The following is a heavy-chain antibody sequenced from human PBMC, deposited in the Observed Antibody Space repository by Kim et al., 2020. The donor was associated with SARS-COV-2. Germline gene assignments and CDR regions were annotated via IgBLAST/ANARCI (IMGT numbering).Heavy chain of an antibody. J-gene: IGHJ5*02. V-gene: IGHV3-33*05. D-gene: IGHD6-13*01. CDR1: GFTFSSYG. CDR3: ARDHARVVRTPGYSSSWYFTEGP. Sequence: LSLTCAASGFTFSSYGMHWVRQAPGKGLGWVAVISYDGSNKYYADSVKGRFTISRDNSKNTLYLQMNSLRAEDTAVYYCARDHARVVRTPGYSSSWYFTEGPWGQGTLVTVSS. CDR2: ISYDGSNK.